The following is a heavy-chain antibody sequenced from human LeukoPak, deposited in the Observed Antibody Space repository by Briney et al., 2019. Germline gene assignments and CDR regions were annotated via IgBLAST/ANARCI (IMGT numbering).Heavy chain of an antibody. CDR3: ARGYYYGSGSYPWFDP. CDR2: IYYSGST. Sequence: PSETLSLTCTVSGGSISSYYWIWIRQPPGKGLEWIGYIYYSGSTNYNPSLKSRVTISVDTSKNQFSLKLSSVTAADTAVYYCARGYYYGSGSYPWFDPWGQGTLVTVSS. J-gene: IGHJ5*02. CDR1: GGSISSYY. V-gene: IGHV4-59*08. D-gene: IGHD3-10*01.